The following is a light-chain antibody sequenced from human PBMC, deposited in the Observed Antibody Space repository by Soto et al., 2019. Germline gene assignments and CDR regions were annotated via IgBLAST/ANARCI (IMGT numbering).Light chain of an antibody. CDR2: SNN. V-gene: IGLV1-44*01. CDR1: SSNIGSNT. CDR3: AAWDDSLNGFVV. J-gene: IGLJ2*01. Sequence: QSVLTQPPSASGTPGQRVTISCSGSSSNIGSNTVNWYQQLPGTAPKLLIYSNNQRPSGVPDRFSGSKSGTSASLAISGLQSEDEAAYYCAAWDDSLNGFVVFGGWPTVTVL.